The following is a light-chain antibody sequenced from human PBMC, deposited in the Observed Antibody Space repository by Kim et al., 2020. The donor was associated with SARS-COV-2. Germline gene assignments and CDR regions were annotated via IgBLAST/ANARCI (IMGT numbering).Light chain of an antibody. Sequence: LGRTDRITSQGDSLRSDYASWYQQKPGQAPVLVIYGKNNRPSGIPDRFSGSSSGNTASLTITGAQAEDEADYYCNSRDSSGNHVVFGGGTQLTVL. CDR3: NSRDSSGNHVV. CDR1: SLRSDY. V-gene: IGLV3-19*01. J-gene: IGLJ2*01. CDR2: GKN.